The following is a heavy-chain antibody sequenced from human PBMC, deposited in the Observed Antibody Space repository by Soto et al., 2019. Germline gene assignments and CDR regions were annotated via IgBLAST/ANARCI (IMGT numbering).Heavy chain of an antibody. CDR2: ISWNSNII. CDR3: AKGCPDGFCSCGRCYFDY. Sequence: DVQLVESGGGLVQPGRSLRLSCAASGFTFDDYAMHWVRRVPGKGLEWVSSISWNSNIIGYADSVKGRFTISRDNAKNALYLQTKCLRPENTALYYCAKGCPDGFCSCGRCYFDYWGQGTLVTVSS. D-gene: IGHD2-15*01. CDR1: GFTFDDYA. V-gene: IGHV3-9*01. J-gene: IGHJ4*02.